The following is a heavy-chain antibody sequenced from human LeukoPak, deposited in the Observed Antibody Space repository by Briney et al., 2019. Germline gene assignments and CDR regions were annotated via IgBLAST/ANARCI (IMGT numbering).Heavy chain of an antibody. D-gene: IGHD3-22*01. CDR1: GYSFTGYY. V-gene: IGHV1-2*02. CDR3: ARDPGGKYYYDSSGYPAVIAFDI. Sequence: ASVKVSCKASGYSFTGYYMHWVRQAPGQGLEWMGCINPKSGDTNSAQNFQGRVTMTRDTSINTAYMDLSRLRSGDTAVYYCARDPGGKYYYDSSGYPAVIAFDIWGQGTMVTVSS. CDR2: INPKSGDT. J-gene: IGHJ3*02.